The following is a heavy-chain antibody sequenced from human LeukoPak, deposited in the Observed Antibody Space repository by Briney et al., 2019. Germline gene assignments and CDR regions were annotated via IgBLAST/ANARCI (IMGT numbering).Heavy chain of an antibody. CDR2: INHSGST. Sequence: SETLSLTCAVYGGSFSGYYWSWIRQPPGKGLEWIGEINHSGSTNYNPSLKSRATISVDTSKNQFSLKLSSVTAADTAVYYCARGLVIGYCSGGSCPYYFDYWGQGTLVTVSS. D-gene: IGHD2-15*01. J-gene: IGHJ4*02. V-gene: IGHV4-34*01. CDR3: ARGLVIGYCSGGSCPYYFDY. CDR1: GGSFSGYY.